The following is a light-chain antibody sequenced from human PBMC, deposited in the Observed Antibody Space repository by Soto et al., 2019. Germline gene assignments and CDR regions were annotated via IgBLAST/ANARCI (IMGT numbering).Light chain of an antibody. V-gene: IGKV1-5*03. Sequence: DIQMTQSPSTLSASVGDRVTITCRASQSISSWLAWYQQKPGKAPKLLIYKASSLESGVPSRFSGSGSGTEFTLTISSLQPDDVATYYCQPYNIYPLIFGGGTQVEIK. J-gene: IGKJ4*01. CDR2: KAS. CDR1: QSISSW. CDR3: QPYNIYPLI.